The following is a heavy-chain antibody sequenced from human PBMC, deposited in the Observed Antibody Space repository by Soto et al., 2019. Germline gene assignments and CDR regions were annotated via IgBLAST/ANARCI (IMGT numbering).Heavy chain of an antibody. V-gene: IGHV3-33*06. J-gene: IGHJ3*02. CDR1: GFTFSSYG. Sequence: PGGSLRLSCAASGFTFSSYGMHWVRQAPGKGLEWVAVIWYDGSNKYYADSVKGRFTISRDNSKNTLYLQMNSLRAEDTAVYYCAKTSSKKQILASFDIWGQGTMVTVSS. D-gene: IGHD6-6*01. CDR2: IWYDGSNK. CDR3: AKTSSKKQILASFDI.